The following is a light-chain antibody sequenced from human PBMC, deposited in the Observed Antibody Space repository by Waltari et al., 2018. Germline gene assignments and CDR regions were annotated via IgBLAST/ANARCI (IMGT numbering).Light chain of an antibody. CDR3: LLFYTDPQWV. V-gene: IGLV7-43*01. CDR1: TVPLTRGQY. Sequence: QTVVTPEPSLTVFPGWTVTLTCASRTVPLTRGQYPTWFQQKPRQAPRALIYSTNYKPSWTPARFSGALLGGKAALTLSGVQPEDEADYYCLLFYTDPQWVFGGGTRLTVL. J-gene: IGLJ3*02. CDR2: STN.